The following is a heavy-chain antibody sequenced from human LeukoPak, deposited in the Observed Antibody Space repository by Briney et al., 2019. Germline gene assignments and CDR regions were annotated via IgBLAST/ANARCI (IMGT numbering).Heavy chain of an antibody. CDR3: ASGSGDKGPHWFDP. J-gene: IGHJ5*02. CDR1: GGSISNYY. V-gene: IGHV4-59*01. CDR2: IYYSGNT. D-gene: IGHD2-21*02. Sequence: SETLSLTCTVSGGSISNYYWSWIRQPPGKGLEWIGYIYYSGNTNYNPSLKSRVTISVDTSKKQFTLKLSSVTAADTAVYFCASGSGDKGPHWFDPWGQGTLVTVSS.